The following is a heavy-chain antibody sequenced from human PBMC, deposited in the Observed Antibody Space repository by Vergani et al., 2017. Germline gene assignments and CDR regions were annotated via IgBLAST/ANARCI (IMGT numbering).Heavy chain of an antibody. J-gene: IGHJ4*02. CDR1: GGSMCGHY. CDR2: MYHSGST. V-gene: IGHV4-59*11. CDR3: GREGGYCSSTSWYATPVDC. D-gene: IGHD2-2*01. Sequence: QVRLQESGPGLVKPSETLSLTRSVPGGSMCGHYWSWIRQPPGKELEWIGYMYHSGSTNYNPSLRTRVTISGDTSKNQFSLKLNSVTAADTAVYYGGREGGYCSSTSWYATPVDCWGRGTVVAVSS.